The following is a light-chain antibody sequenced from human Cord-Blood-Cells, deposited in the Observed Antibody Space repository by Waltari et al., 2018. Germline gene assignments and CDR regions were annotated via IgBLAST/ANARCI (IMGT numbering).Light chain of an antibody. V-gene: IGLV2-23*01. CDR2: EGS. J-gene: IGLJ3*02. CDR3: FSYAGSSTWV. CDR1: SSDVGSYNL. Sequence: QSALTQPASVSGSPGQSITIFCTGTSSDVGSYNLVSWYQQRPGKVPKLMIYEGSKRPTGVSNRFSGAKCGNTASLTISWLQADDEADYCCFSYAGSSTWVFGGGTKLTVL.